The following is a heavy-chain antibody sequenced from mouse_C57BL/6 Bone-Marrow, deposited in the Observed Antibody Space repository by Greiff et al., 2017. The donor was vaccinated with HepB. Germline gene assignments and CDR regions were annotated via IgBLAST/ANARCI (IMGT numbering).Heavy chain of an antibody. Sequence: EVQLVESGGGLVQPGGSLKLSCAASGFTFSDYYMYWVRQTPEKRLEWVAYISNGGGSTYYPDTVKGRFTISRDNAKNTLYLQMSRLKSEDTAMYYCARLSMVAYWGQGTLVTVSA. D-gene: IGHD2-10*02. V-gene: IGHV5-12*01. CDR2: ISNGGGST. J-gene: IGHJ3*01. CDR3: ARLSMVAY. CDR1: GFTFSDYY.